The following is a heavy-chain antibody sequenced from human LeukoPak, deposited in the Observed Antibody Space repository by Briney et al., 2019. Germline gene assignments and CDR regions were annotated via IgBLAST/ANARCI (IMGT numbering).Heavy chain of an antibody. CDR2: ISSSSSYI. V-gene: IGHV3-21*01. J-gene: IGHJ4*02. Sequence: GGSLRLSCAASGFTFSSYSMNWVRQAPGKGLEWVSSISSSSSYIYYADSLKGRFTISRDNAKNSLYLQMNSLRAEDTAVYYCARRATSERGHSYGLDYWGQGTLVTVPS. CDR1: GFTFSSYS. CDR3: ARRATSERGHSYGLDY. D-gene: IGHD5-18*01.